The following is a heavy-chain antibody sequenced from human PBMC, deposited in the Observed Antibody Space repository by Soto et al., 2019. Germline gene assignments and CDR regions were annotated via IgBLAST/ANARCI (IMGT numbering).Heavy chain of an antibody. CDR3: ARAGDSSGYSDY. CDR1: GGSFSGYY. J-gene: IGHJ4*02. D-gene: IGHD3-22*01. Sequence: QVQLQQWGAGLLKPSETLSLTCAVYGGSFSGYYWSWIRQPPGKGLEWIGEISHSGRTNYDPSLKSRVTISVDTSKNQISLKLSSVTAADTAVYYCARAGDSSGYSDYWGQGTLVTVSS. V-gene: IGHV4-34*01. CDR2: ISHSGRT.